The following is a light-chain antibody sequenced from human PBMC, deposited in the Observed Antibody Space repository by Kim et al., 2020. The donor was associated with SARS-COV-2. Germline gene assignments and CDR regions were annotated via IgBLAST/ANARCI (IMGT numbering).Light chain of an antibody. CDR2: GAS. Sequence: LSPGERATLSCRASQSVSTYLAWYQQKPGQAPRLLIYGASSRATGIPDRFSGSGSGTDFTLTISRLEREDLAVYYCQQYDSSPRTFGQGTKVDIK. V-gene: IGKV3-20*01. CDR1: QSVSTY. J-gene: IGKJ1*01. CDR3: QQYDSSPRT.